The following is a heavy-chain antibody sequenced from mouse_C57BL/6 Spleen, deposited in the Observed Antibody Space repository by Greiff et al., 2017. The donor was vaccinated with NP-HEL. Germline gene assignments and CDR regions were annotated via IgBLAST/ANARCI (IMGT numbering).Heavy chain of an antibody. J-gene: IGHJ4*01. D-gene: IGHD2-4*01. CDR1: GFSLTSYA. Sequence: VKLMESGPGLVAPSQSLSITCTVSGFSLTSYAISWVRQPPGKGLEWLGVIWTGGGTNYNSALKSRLSISKDNSKSQVFLKMNSLQTDDTARYYCATYDYDGEGAMDYWGQGTSVTVSS. CDR3: ATYDYDGEGAMDY. CDR2: IWTGGGT. V-gene: IGHV2-9-1*01.